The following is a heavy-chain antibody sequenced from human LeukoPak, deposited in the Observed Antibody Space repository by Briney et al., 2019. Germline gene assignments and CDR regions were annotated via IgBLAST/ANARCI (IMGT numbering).Heavy chain of an antibody. V-gene: IGHV3-21*01. Sequence: GGSLRLSCAASGFTFSSYSMNWVRQAPGKGLEWVSSISSSSSYIYYADSVKGRFTISRDNAKNSLYLQMNSLRAEDTAVYYCARDAGTKKTAGLLWFGTRENYYYYMDVWGKGTTVTISS. D-gene: IGHD3-10*01. CDR3: ARDAGTKKTAGLLWFGTRENYYYYMDV. J-gene: IGHJ6*03. CDR2: ISSSSSYI. CDR1: GFTFSSYS.